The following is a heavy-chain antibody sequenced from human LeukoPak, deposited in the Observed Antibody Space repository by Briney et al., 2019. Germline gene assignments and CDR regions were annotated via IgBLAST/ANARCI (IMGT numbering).Heavy chain of an antibody. J-gene: IGHJ4*02. CDR2: IRSKAYGETT. D-gene: IGHD6-13*01. CDR3: TRTVLEGAVYSSSWYSDY. V-gene: IGHV3-49*04. Sequence: GGSLRLSCTASGFTFGDYAMSWVRQAPGKGLEWVGFIRSKAYGETTEYAASVKGRFTISRDDSKSIAYLQMNSLKTEDTAVYYCTRTVLEGAVYSSSWYSDYWGQGTLVTVSS. CDR1: GFTFGDYA.